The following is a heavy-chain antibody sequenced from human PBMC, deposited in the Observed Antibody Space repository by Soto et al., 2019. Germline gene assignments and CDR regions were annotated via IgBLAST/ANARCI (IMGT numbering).Heavy chain of an antibody. CDR3: ARGTIFGVVILAKPLLSHYGMDV. Sequence: SETLSLTCAVSGYSISSGYYWGWIRQPPGKGLEWIGSIYHSGSTYYNPSLKSRVTISVDTSKNQFPLKLSSVTAADTAVYYCARGTIFGVVILAKPLLSHYGMDVWGQGTTVTVSS. CDR2: IYHSGST. J-gene: IGHJ6*02. D-gene: IGHD3-3*01. CDR1: GYSISSGYY. V-gene: IGHV4-38-2*01.